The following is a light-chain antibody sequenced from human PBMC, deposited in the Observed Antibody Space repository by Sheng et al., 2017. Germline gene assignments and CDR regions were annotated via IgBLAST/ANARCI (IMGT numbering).Light chain of an antibody. CDR1: HSLVYSDGNTY. Sequence: DVVLTQSPLSLPVTLGQPASISCRSSHSLVYSDGNTYLSWFQQRPGQSPRRLIYRVSNRDSGVPDRFSGSGSGTDFTLKIINVEAEDVGVYYCMQGTHWPWTFGQGTRVEIK. V-gene: IGKV2-30*01. CDR3: MQGTHWPWT. CDR2: RVS. J-gene: IGKJ1*01.